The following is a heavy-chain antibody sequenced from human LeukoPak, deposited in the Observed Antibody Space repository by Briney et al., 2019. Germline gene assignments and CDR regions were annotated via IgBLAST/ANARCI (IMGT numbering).Heavy chain of an antibody. J-gene: IGHJ6*03. CDR1: GYTFTGYY. CDR2: INPNSGGT. Sequence: GASVKVSCKASGYTFTGYYMHWVRQAPGQGLEWMGWINPNSGGTNYAQKFQGRVTMTRDTSISTAYMELSRLRSDDTAVHHCARDAYYDFWSGDRDYYYMDVWGKGTTVTVSS. D-gene: IGHD3-3*01. CDR3: ARDAYYDFWSGDRDYYYMDV. V-gene: IGHV1-2*02.